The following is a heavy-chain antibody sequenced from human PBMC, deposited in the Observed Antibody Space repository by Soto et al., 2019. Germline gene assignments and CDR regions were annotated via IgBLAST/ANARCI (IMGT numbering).Heavy chain of an antibody. Sequence: QVQLVESGGGAVQPGRSLRLSCAASGFTLSDYGMHWVRQAPDKGLEWVAVIWSDGNWKYYADSVKGRFTISRDNPDNTLFLEMNSLTADDTAVYYCVRGGKTAGGFDVWGQGTMVTVSS. CDR2: IWSDGNWK. D-gene: IGHD2-15*01. CDR1: GFTLSDYG. V-gene: IGHV3-33*01. CDR3: VRGGKTAGGFDV. J-gene: IGHJ3*01.